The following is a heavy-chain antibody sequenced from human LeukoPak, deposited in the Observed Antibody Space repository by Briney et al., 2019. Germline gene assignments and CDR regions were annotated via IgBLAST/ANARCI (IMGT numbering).Heavy chain of an antibody. CDR1: GYTFTAYS. D-gene: IGHD5-12*01. CDR3: AKAGIVATMNADWFDP. V-gene: IGHV1-8*02. CDR2: IKPNSGNT. Sequence: ASVKVSCKASGYTFTAYSMHWVRQAPGQGLEWMGWIKPNSGNTGYAQKFRGRVTMTRDTSISTAYMELSSLRSEDTAVYYCAKAGIVATMNADWFDPWGQGTLVTVSS. J-gene: IGHJ5*02.